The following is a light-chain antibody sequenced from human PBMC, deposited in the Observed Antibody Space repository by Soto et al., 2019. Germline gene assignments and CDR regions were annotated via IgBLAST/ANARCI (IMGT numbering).Light chain of an antibody. CDR2: DPS. J-gene: IGKJ3*01. Sequence: EIVLTQSPATLSFSPGERATLACRASQSVGTYLAWYQQKPGHAPRLLIHDPSNRATGLPARFSGSGSGTDFTLTISSLEREDFAVYYCQLRCEWPPVIFGPGTKVDIE. V-gene: IGKV3-11*01. CDR3: QLRCEWPPVI. CDR1: QSVGTY.